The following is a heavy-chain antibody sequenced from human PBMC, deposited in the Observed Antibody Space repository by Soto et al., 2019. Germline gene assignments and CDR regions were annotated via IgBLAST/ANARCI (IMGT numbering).Heavy chain of an antibody. J-gene: IGHJ6*02. CDR1: GGTFSSYA. Sequence: QVQLVQSGAEVKKPGSSVKVSCKASGGTFSSYAISWVRQAPGQGLEWMGGIIPIFGTANYAQKFQGRVTITEDESTSTAYMELSSLRSEDTAVYYCARGPLTGYGIDYYYYGMDVWGQGTTVTVSS. V-gene: IGHV1-69*01. D-gene: IGHD3-9*01. CDR3: ARGPLTGYGIDYYYYGMDV. CDR2: IIPIFGTA.